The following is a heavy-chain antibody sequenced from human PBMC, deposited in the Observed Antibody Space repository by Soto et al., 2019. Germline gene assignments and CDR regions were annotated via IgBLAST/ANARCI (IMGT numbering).Heavy chain of an antibody. D-gene: IGHD2-15*01. V-gene: IGHV1-69*13. CDR1: AGTFSSYA. CDR3: ASTDCSGGSCYPYYYYGMDV. Sequence: SVKVSCKASAGTFSSYAISWVRQAPGQGLEWMGGIIPIFGTANYAQKFQGRVTITADESTSTAYMELSSLRSEDTAVYYCASTDCSGGSCYPYYYYGMDVWGQGTTVTVSS. J-gene: IGHJ6*02. CDR2: IIPIFGTA.